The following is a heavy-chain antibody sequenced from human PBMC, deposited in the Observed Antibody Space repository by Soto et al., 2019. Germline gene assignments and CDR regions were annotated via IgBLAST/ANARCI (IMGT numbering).Heavy chain of an antibody. CDR2: INHSGST. CDR1: GGSFSGYY. V-gene: IGHV4-34*01. D-gene: IGHD5-18*01. CDR3: ARVRYGYGPRNWFDP. J-gene: IGHJ5*02. Sequence: SETLSLTCAFYGGSFSGYYWSWIRQPPGKGLEWIGEINHSGSTNYNPSLKSRVTISVDTSKNQFSLKLSSVTAADTAVYYCARVRYGYGPRNWFDPWGQGTLVTVSS.